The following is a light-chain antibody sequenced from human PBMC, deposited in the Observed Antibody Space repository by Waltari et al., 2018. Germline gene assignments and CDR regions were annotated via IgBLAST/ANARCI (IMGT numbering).Light chain of an antibody. J-gene: IGLJ2*01. CDR3: QSYDTTLSVV. Sequence: QSVLTQPPSVSGAPGQRVPISCSGSGSHIGAGYDVHWYRHLPGKAPTLLIYGVNTRPPGVSDRFSGSQFDTSASLAIAGLQADDEADYYCQSYDTTLSVVFGGGTKLTVL. CDR2: GVN. CDR1: GSHIGAGYD. V-gene: IGLV1-40*01.